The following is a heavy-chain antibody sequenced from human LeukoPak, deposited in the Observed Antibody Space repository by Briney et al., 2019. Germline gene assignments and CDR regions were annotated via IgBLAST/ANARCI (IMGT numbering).Heavy chain of an antibody. J-gene: IGHJ4*02. CDR3: ARDSSGYYLFDY. CDR1: GGSISSYY. V-gene: IGHV4-59*01. D-gene: IGHD3-22*01. Sequence: SETLSLTCTVSGGSISSYYWSWIRQPPGKGLEWIGYIYYSGSTNYNPSLKRRVTISVDTSKNQFSLKLSSVTAADTAVYYCARDSSGYYLFDYWGQGTLVTVSS. CDR2: IYYSGST.